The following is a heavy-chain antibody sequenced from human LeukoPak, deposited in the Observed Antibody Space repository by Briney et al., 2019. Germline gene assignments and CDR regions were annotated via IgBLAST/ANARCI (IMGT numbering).Heavy chain of an antibody. Sequence: GSSVKVSCKASGCTFTSYDMNWVRQSTGQGLEWMGWMNPNSGNTGYAQKFQGRVTMTRNTSISTAYMELSSLRSEDTAVYYCARVLLRYFDWTYYGMDVWGQGTTVTVSS. V-gene: IGHV1-8*01. D-gene: IGHD3-9*01. J-gene: IGHJ6*02. CDR2: MNPNSGNT. CDR3: ARVLLRYFDWTYYGMDV. CDR1: GCTFTSYD.